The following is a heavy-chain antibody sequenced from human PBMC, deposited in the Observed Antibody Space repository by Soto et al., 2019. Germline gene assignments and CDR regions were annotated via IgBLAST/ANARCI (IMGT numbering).Heavy chain of an antibody. CDR3: ARDSRYYYDSSGYYPTYYYYGMDV. CDR1: DYIVTELS. Sequence: ASVKVSCKVSDYIVTELSMHWVRQSPGKGPEWMGGFDPEDGKTIYAQKFQGRLTVTEDTSTDTAYMELTSLRSEDTAVYYCARDSRYYYDSSGYYPTYYYYGMDVWGQGTTVTVSS. V-gene: IGHV1-24*01. CDR2: FDPEDGKT. J-gene: IGHJ6*02. D-gene: IGHD3-22*01.